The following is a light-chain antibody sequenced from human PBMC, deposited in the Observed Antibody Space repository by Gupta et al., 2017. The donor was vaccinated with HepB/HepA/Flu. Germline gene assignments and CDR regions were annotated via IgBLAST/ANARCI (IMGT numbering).Light chain of an antibody. J-gene: IGKJ1*01. CDR1: QSISSY. Sequence: DIQMTQSPSSLSASVGDRVTITCRASQSISSYLNWYQQKPGKAPKLLIYAASSLQSGVPSRFSGSGSGTDFTLTIIILQPEDFATYYCQERDSTPDTFGQGTKVEIK. CDR3: QERDSTPDT. CDR2: AAS. V-gene: IGKV1-39*01.